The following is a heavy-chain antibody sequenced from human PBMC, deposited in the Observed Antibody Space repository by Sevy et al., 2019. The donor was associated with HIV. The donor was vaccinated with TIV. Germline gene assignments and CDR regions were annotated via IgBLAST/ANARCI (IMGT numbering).Heavy chain of an antibody. CDR2: ISVYNANT. CDR1: GYTFTTYA. J-gene: IGHJ6*02. D-gene: IGHD2-15*01. Sequence: AAVKVSCKASGYTFTTYAFNWVRQAPGQGLEWMGWISVYNANTNYAQNLQGRVTMTTETSTSTAYMELRSLRSDDTAVSYCATALTYCSGGRCSYHDGMDVWGQGTTVTVSS. CDR3: ATALTYCSGGRCSYHDGMDV. V-gene: IGHV1-18*01.